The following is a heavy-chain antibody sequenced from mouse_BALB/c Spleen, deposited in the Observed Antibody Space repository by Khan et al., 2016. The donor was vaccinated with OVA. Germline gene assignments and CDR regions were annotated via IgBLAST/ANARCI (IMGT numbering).Heavy chain of an antibody. CDR1: GFNIKDYY. CDR3: ARDGYSPWFAD. Sequence: EVMLVESGAELVRPGALVNLSCKASGFNIKDYYIHWVRQRPEQGLEWIGWIDPENGNALYDPKFQGKASITSDTSSNTAYLQLSRLTSEDTAVYYCARDGYSPWFADWGQGTLVTVSA. CDR2: IDPENGNA. V-gene: IGHV14-1*02. J-gene: IGHJ3*01. D-gene: IGHD2-3*01.